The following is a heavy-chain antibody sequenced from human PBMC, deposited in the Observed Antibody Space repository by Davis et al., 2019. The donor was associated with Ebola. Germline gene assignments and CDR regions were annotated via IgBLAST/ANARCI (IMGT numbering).Heavy chain of an antibody. CDR2: INAGNGNT. CDR1: RYTFTSYA. CDR3: ARDQVATNYYYYGMDV. D-gene: IGHD5-12*01. Sequence: SVPVSCQASRYTFTSYAMHWVRQAPAQRLEWMGWINAGNGNTKYSQKFQGRVTITRDTSASTAYMELSSLRSEDTAVYYCARDQVATNYYYYGMDVWGQGTTVTVSS. J-gene: IGHJ6*02. V-gene: IGHV1-3*01.